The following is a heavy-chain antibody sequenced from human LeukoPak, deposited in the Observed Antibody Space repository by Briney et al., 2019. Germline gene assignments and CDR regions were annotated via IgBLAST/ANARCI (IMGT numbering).Heavy chain of an antibody. Sequence: GSLRLSCAASGFTVSSNYMSWVRQPPGKGLEWIGSIYYSGSTYYNPSLKSRVTISVDTSKNQFSLKLSSVTAADTAVYYCARARETMAIDYWGQGTLVTVSS. CDR2: IYYSGST. V-gene: IGHV4-39*07. D-gene: IGHD5-24*01. CDR3: ARARETMAIDY. J-gene: IGHJ4*02. CDR1: GFTVSSNY.